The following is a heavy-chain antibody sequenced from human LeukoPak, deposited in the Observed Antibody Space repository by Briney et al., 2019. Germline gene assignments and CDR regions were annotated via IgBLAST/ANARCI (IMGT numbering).Heavy chain of an antibody. CDR2: IYPGDSRT. CDR3: ACREFTSTWSYP. V-gene: IGHV5-51*01. J-gene: IGHJ5*02. CDR1: GSSFTSYW. Sequence: GDSLKISLQGVGSSFTSYWIGWVRQIPWKGMEWIGVIYPGDSRTRYNSSVQGQVTISVDKSISTAYLQWVSLKASDTAVYYCACREFTSTWSYPWGQGTVVTVSS. D-gene: IGHD3-10*01.